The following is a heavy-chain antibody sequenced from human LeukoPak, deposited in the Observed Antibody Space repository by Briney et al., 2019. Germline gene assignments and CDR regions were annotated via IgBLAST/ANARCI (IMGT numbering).Heavy chain of an antibody. CDR3: ASRPNYYYGMDV. V-gene: IGHV1-69*01. J-gene: IGHJ6*02. Sequence: ASVKVSCKASGGTFSSYAISWVRQAPGQGLEWMGGIIPIFGTANYAQKFQGRVTITADESTSTAYMELGSLRSEDTAVYYCASRPNYYYGMDVWGQGTTVTVSS. CDR2: IIPIFGTA. CDR1: GGTFSSYA.